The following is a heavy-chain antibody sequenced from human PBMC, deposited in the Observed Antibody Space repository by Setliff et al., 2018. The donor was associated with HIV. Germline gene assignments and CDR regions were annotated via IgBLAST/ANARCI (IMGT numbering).Heavy chain of an antibody. V-gene: IGHV1-8*01. D-gene: IGHD5-18*01. CDR3: ARVGEYSYKD. Sequence: GASVKVSCKASGYAFNSYTLNWVRQATGRGLEWMGWMNPNSGNTGYAQKFQGRVTITTDESTSTAYMELSSLRSEDTAVYYCARVGEYSYKDWGQGTLVTVSS. CDR2: MNPNSGNT. CDR1: GYAFNSYT. J-gene: IGHJ4*02.